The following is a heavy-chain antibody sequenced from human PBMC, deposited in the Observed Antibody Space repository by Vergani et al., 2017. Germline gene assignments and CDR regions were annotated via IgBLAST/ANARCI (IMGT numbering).Heavy chain of an antibody. J-gene: IGHJ3*02. CDR2: IYPGDSDT. CDR1: GYRFSSYY. CDR3: TNRGGVGEMDALDI. V-gene: IGHV5-51*01. Sequence: VQLVQSGAEVKKPGESLRISCKGSGYRFSSYYIGWVRQMPGQGLEWIGVIYPGDSDTRYSPSFQGQVTISADKSTSTAYLQWGSLKASDTAMYYCTNRGGVGEMDALDIWGQGTMVTVSS. D-gene: IGHD1-26*01.